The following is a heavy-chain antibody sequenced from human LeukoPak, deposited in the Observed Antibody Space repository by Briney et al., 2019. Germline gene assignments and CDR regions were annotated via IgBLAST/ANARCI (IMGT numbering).Heavy chain of an antibody. CDR2: ISAYNGNT. CDR3: ARDLFYSVSGTYYNVGRVFNY. D-gene: IGHD3-10*01. CDR1: GYTFTSYG. Sequence: GASVKVSCKASGYTFTSYGISWVRQATGQGREWMGWISAYNGNTNYAQKLQGRVTMTRDTTITTAYMELTSLRSDDTAVYYCARDLFYSVSGTYYNVGRVFNYWGQGTLVTVSS. V-gene: IGHV1-18*01. J-gene: IGHJ4*02.